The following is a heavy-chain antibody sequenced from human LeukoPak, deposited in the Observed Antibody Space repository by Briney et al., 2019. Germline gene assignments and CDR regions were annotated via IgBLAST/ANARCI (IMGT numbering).Heavy chain of an antibody. J-gene: IGHJ4*02. CDR2: ISGSGAST. V-gene: IGHV3-23*01. D-gene: IGHD1-26*01. CDR1: GFTFSSSA. CDR3: AKDPYSGSYDYFEY. Sequence: GGSLRLSCAASGFTFSSSALGWVRQAPGKGLEWVSAISGSGASTYYADSVEGRFFISRDNSKNTLDLQINSLGAEDTAVYYCAKDPYSGSYDYFEYWGQGTLVTVSS.